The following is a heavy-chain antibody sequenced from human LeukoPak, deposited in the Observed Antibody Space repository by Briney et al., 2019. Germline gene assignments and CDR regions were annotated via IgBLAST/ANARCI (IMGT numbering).Heavy chain of an antibody. D-gene: IGHD2-2*01. V-gene: IGHV1-2*02. J-gene: IGHJ4*02. CDR3: ARDKGYCSSTSCLVLDY. CDR1: GYTFTGYY. Sequence: SVKVSCKASGYTFTGYYMHWVRQAPGQGLEWMGWINPNSGGTNYAQKFQGRVTMTRDTSISTAYMELSRLRSDDTAVYYCARDKGYCSSTSCLVLDYWGQGTLVTVSS. CDR2: INPNSGGT.